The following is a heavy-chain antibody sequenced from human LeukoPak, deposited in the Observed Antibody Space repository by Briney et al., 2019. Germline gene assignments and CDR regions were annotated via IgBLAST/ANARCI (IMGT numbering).Heavy chain of an antibody. D-gene: IGHD3-10*01. CDR1: GGSISSVNW. J-gene: IGHJ3*02. Sequence: PETLSLTCAVSGGSISSVNWWSWVRQPPGKGLEWIGDTHHSGVTNYNASLKSRVTISVDKSKNQLSLKLSSVTAADTALYYCARGITRRRTFDIWGQGTMVTVSS. V-gene: IGHV4-4*03. CDR2: THHSGVT. CDR3: ARGITRRRTFDI.